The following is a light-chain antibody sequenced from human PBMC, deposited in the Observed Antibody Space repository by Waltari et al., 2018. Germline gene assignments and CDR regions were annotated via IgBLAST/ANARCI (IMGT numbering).Light chain of an antibody. CDR1: QDISNY. Sequence: DIQMTQSPSSLSASVGDRVTIICQASQDISNYLNWYQQKPGKAPKLLIYDASNLETGVPSRFSGSGSGTDFTFTISSLQPEDIATYYCQQYDNLPPVFGPGTKVDIK. CDR2: DAS. CDR3: QQYDNLPPV. J-gene: IGKJ3*01. V-gene: IGKV1-33*01.